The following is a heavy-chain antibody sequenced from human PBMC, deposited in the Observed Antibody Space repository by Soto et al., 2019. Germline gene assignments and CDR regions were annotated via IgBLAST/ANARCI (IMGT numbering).Heavy chain of an antibody. CDR2: IWHDGSNY. J-gene: IGHJ4*02. D-gene: IGHD1-1*01. CDR3: ARDPGNDEDIDY. CDR1: GFIFNNYG. Sequence: QVQLVESGGGVVQPGTSLSLSCAASGFIFNNYGMHWVRQAPGKGLERVEVIWHDGSNYGYADSVKGRFTVSRDNAKNTRYLQMDRLRAEDTAVYYCARDPGNDEDIDYWGQGTLVTVSS. V-gene: IGHV3-33*01.